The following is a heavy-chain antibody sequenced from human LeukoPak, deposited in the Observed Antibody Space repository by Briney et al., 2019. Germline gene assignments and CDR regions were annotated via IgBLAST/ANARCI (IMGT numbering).Heavy chain of an antibody. CDR3: ARDSSGWSGGYYYYYMDV. CDR2: IYYSGST. V-gene: IGHV4-59*01. Sequence: PSETLSLTCTVSGDSISSYYWSWIRQPPGKGLEWIGYIYYSGSTNYNPSLKSRVTISVDTSKNQFSLKLSSVTAADTAVYYCARDSSGWSGGYYYYYMDVWGKGTTVTVSS. J-gene: IGHJ6*03. D-gene: IGHD6-19*01. CDR1: GDSISSYY.